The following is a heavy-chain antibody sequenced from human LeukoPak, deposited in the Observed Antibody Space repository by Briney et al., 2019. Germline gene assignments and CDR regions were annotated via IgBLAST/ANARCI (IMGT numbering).Heavy chain of an antibody. D-gene: IGHD3-10*01. V-gene: IGHV7-4-1*02. CDR1: GYTFTSYA. CDR2: INTNTGNP. J-gene: IGHJ4*02. Sequence: VASVKVSCKASGYTFTSYAINWMRQAPGQGLEWMGWINTNTGNPTYAQGFTGRFVFSLDTSVSTHYLQINSLKAEDTAVYYCARDPYLPPIGSEPRFDYWGQGTLVTVSS. CDR3: ARDPYLPPIGSEPRFDY.